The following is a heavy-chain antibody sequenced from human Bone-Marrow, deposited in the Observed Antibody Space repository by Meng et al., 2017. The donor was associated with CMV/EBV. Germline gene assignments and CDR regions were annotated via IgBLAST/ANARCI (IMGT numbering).Heavy chain of an antibody. D-gene: IGHD2-21*01. CDR2: IIPIFGTA. CDR3: MFAYCGGDCPDY. CDR1: VGTFSSYA. V-gene: IGHV1-69*05. J-gene: IGHJ4*02. Sequence: CKASVGTFSSYAISWVRQAPGQGIEWMGGIIPIFGTANYAQKFQGRVTITTDESTSTAYMELSSLRSEDTAVYYCMFAYCGGDCPDYWGQGTLVTVSS.